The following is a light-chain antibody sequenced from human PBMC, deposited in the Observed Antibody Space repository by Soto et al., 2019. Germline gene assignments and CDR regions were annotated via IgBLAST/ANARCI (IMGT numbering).Light chain of an antibody. J-gene: IGLJ2*01. Sequence: QSALTQPASVSGSPGQSITISCTGTSSDVGSYNLVSWYQQHPGKAPKLMIYEGSKRPSGGSNRFSGSKSGNTASLTISGLQAEDEAAYYFCSYAGSSTLVFGGGTKLTVL. CDR3: CSYAGSSTLV. CDR2: EGS. V-gene: IGLV2-23*01. CDR1: SSDVGSYNL.